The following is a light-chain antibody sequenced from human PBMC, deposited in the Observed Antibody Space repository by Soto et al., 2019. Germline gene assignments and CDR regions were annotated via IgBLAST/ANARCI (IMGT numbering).Light chain of an antibody. CDR2: DVS. CDR3: ISYTTYNAL. CDR1: SSDIGGYNY. Sequence: QSALTQPASVSGSPGQSITISCTGPSSDIGGYNYVSWYQQHPGNAPKLIIYDVSNRPSGVSNRFSGSKSGNTASLPISGLQAEDDADYFCISYTTYNALFGGGTKVTVL. V-gene: IGLV2-14*03. J-gene: IGLJ3*02.